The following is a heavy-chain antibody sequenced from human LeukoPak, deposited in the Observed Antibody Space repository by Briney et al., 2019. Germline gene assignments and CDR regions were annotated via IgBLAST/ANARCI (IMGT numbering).Heavy chain of an antibody. CDR1: GGTFSSYA. J-gene: IGHJ3*02. CDR2: IIPIFGTA. Sequence: SVKVSCKASGGTFSSYAISWVRQAPGQGLEWMGGIIPIFGTANYAQKFQGRVTITADESTSTAYMELSSLRSDDTAVYYCARDFRLGPGAFDIWGQGTMVTVSS. V-gene: IGHV1-69*13. CDR3: ARDFRLGPGAFDI.